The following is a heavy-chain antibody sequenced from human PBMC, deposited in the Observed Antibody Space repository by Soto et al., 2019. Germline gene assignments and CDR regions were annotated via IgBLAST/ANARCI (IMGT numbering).Heavy chain of an antibody. D-gene: IGHD7-27*01. V-gene: IGHV4-4*02. CDR3: ARKAWVRFDH. Sequence: TLSLTCAVSGDSISSSVWWTWVRQPPGKGLEWIGEVFHTGNTNYNPSLKSRVTMSVDKSTNEFSLKVTSVTAADTAIYYCARKAWVRFDHWGQGALVTVSS. CDR2: VFHTGNT. CDR1: GDSISSSVW. J-gene: IGHJ4*02.